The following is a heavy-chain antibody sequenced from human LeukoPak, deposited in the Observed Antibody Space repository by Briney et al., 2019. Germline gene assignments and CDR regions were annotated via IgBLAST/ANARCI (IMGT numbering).Heavy chain of an antibody. CDR2: IRSKTNNYAT. V-gene: IGHV3-73*01. CDR3: ARAPLAVAGTSWFDP. D-gene: IGHD6-19*01. CDR1: GFTFSGSA. Sequence: PGGSLKLSCVVSGFTFSGSAMHWVRQASGKGLEWVGRIRSKTNNYATAYVASVKGRFTISRDDSKNTAYLQMNSLKTEDTAVYYCARAPLAVAGTSWFDPWGQGTLVTVSS. J-gene: IGHJ5*02.